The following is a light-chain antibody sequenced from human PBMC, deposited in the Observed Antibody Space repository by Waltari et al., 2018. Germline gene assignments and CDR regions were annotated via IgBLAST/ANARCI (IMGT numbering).Light chain of an antibody. J-gene: IGKJ2*01. CDR1: QSVSSY. V-gene: IGKV3-11*01. CDR2: EAS. CDR3: QQRSNWPRYS. Sequence: EIVLTQSPATLSLSPGESATISCRASQSVSSYLAWYQQKPGQAPRLLIYEASNRPTGIPARFSGSVSGTEFTLTISSLEPEDFAVYYCQQRSNWPRYSFGQGTKLEIK.